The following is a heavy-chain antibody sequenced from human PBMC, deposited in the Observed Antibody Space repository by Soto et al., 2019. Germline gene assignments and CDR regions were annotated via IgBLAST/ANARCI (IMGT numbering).Heavy chain of an antibody. D-gene: IGHD3-3*01. V-gene: IGHV4-61*01. J-gene: IGHJ6*02. CDR2: IYYTGTT. CDR3: ASLQFYDFWSVAVRMDV. CDR1: GGSVRIGRYQ. Sequence: PSETLSLTCTFSGGSVRIGRYQGSSIRQSPGKGLEWIGYIYYTGTTNYNPSLKSRVTISVDTSKNQFSLQLTSVTAADTALYFRASLQFYDFWSVAVRMDVWGQVPSLTGS.